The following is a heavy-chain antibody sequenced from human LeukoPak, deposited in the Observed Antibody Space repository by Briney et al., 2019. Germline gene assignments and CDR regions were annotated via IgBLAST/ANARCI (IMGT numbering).Heavy chain of an antibody. D-gene: IGHD1-14*01. V-gene: IGHV4-39*07. CDR2: VSYSGRS. Sequence: PSETLSLTCTVSGWSISSGCYSWGWIRQPPGQGLEWIGNVSYSGRSYYNPSLRSRVTISVDTSKNQFSLKLSSVTAADTAVYYCARHEWGITNAFDIWGQGAMVTVSS. CDR3: ARHEWGITNAFDI. CDR1: GWSISSGCYS. J-gene: IGHJ3*02.